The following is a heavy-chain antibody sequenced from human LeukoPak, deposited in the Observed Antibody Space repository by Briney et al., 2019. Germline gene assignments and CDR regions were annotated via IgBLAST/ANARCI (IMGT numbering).Heavy chain of an antibody. J-gene: IGHJ3*02. CDR1: GFTFCNAW. CDR2: IKSKTDGGTK. V-gene: IGHV3-15*01. CDR3: TTDGVLRYFDWLVDAFDI. Sequence: PGGSLRLSCAASGFTFCNAWMSWVRQAPGKGLEWVGRIKSKTDGGTKEYAAPVQGRFTISRDDSKNTLYLQMNSLKTEDTAGYYCTTDGVLRYFDWLVDAFDIWGQGTMVTVSS. D-gene: IGHD3-9*01.